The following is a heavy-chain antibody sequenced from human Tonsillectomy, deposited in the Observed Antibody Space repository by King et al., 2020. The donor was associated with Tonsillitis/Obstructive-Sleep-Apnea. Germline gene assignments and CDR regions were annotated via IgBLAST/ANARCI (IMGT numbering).Heavy chain of an antibody. CDR3: ARGGGIVVVPAAIKRASGRCAFDY. Sequence: VQLQQWGAGLLKPSETLSLTCAVYGGSFSGYYWSWIRQPPGKGLEWIGEINHSGSTNYTPSLKSRVTISVDTSKNQFSLKLSSVTAADTAVYYCARGGGIVVVPAAIKRASGRCAFDYWGQGTLVTVSS. D-gene: IGHD2-2*01. J-gene: IGHJ4*02. CDR2: INHSGST. V-gene: IGHV4-34*01. CDR1: GGSFSGYY.